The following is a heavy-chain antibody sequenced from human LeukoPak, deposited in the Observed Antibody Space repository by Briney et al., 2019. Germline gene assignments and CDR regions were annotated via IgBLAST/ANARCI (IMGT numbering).Heavy chain of an antibody. CDR2: ITASGTAM. Sequence: GGSLRLSCAASGFTFSSYSMNWVRQAPGKGLEWVSHITASGTAMFYADSVKGRFTISRDNSKNTLYLQMNSLRAEDTAVYYCAKGNDIGGYYYPHFDYWGQGTLVTVSS. J-gene: IGHJ4*02. CDR3: AKGNDIGGYYYPHFDY. D-gene: IGHD3-22*01. V-gene: IGHV3-48*01. CDR1: GFTFSSYS.